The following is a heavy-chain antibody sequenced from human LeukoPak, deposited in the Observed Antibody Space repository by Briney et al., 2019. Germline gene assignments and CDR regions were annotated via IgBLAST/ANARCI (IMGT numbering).Heavy chain of an antibody. CDR3: ARDVIAAAGTRWFDP. V-gene: IGHV3-74*01. CDR1: GFTFSSYW. Sequence: PGGSLRLSCAASGFTFSSYWMHWVRQAPGKGLVWVSRINSDGSSTSYADSVKGRFTISRDNAKNTLYLQMNSLRAEDTAVYYCARDVIAAAGTRWFDPWGQGTLVTVSS. J-gene: IGHJ5*02. CDR2: INSDGSST. D-gene: IGHD6-13*01.